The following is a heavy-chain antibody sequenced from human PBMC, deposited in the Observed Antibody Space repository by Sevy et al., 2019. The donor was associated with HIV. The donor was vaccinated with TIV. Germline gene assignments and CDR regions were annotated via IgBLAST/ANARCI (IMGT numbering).Heavy chain of an antibody. D-gene: IGHD1-26*01. Sequence: ASVKVSCKASGGTFSSYAISWVRQAPGQGLEWMGGIIPIFGTANYAQKFQGRVTITADESTSTAYMELSSLRSEDTAVYYCAREASGELRYYGMDVWCQGTTVTVSS. J-gene: IGHJ6*02. CDR3: AREASGELRYYGMDV. V-gene: IGHV1-69*13. CDR1: GGTFSSYA. CDR2: IIPIFGTA.